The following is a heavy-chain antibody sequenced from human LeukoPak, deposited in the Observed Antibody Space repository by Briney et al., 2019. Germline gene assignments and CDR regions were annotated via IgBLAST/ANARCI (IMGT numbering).Heavy chain of an antibody. CDR1: GFTFNIYA. CDR3: AKGSSFYFDY. Sequence: GGSLRLSCAASGFTFNIYAMSWVRQAPGKGLEWVSAISVSGASTYYADSVKGRFTISRDNSENTLYLQMNSLRAEDTAVYYCAKGSSFYFDYWGQGTLVTVSS. CDR2: ISVSGAST. V-gene: IGHV3-23*01. D-gene: IGHD5-18*01. J-gene: IGHJ4*02.